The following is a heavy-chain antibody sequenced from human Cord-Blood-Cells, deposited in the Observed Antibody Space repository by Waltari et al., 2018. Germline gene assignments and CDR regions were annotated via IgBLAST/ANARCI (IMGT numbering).Heavy chain of an antibody. D-gene: IGHD1-26*01. J-gene: IGHJ4*02. CDR3: ATDPNSGSYY. CDR2: CDPEDGET. V-gene: IGHV1-24*01. Sequence: QVELVQSGAEVKKPGASVKVSCKVSGYTLTELSMRWVRRARGKGLEWMGGCDPEDGETSYAQKLQGRVTMGEATSTDRAYMELSSLRSEDTAVYYCATDPNSGSYYWGQGTLVTVSS. CDR1: GYTLTELS.